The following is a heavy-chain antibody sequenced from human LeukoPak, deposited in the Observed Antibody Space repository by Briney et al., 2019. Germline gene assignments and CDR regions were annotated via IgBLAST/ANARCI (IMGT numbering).Heavy chain of an antibody. V-gene: IGHV3-23*01. CDR1: GFTFSSYA. Sequence: GGSLRLSCAASGFTFSSYAMSWVRQATGKGLEWVSAISGSGGSTYYADSVKGRFTIPRDNSRNTLYLQMNSLRAEDTAVYYCANDLKRGRYYGFGAFDIWGQGTMVTVSS. CDR3: ANDLKRGRYYGFGAFDI. J-gene: IGHJ3*02. D-gene: IGHD1-26*01. CDR2: ISGSGGST.